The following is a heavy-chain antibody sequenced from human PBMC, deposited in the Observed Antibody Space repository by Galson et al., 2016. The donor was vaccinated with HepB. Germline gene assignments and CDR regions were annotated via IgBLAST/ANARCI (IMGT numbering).Heavy chain of an antibody. CDR3: ARDRSSGSGSFGY. CDR1: GLTVSGDY. D-gene: IGHD3-10*01. V-gene: IGHV3-53*01. CDR2: LYRDGST. Sequence: SLRLSCAVSGLTVSGDYMSWVRQAPGKGLEWVSVLYRDGSTYYADSVEGRFTISRDNSRNTLYLQMNSLRAEDTAMYYCARDRSSGSGSFGYWDQGTLVTVSS. J-gene: IGHJ4*02.